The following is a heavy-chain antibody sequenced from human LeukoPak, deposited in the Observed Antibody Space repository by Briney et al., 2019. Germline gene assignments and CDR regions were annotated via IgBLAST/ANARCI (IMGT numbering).Heavy chain of an antibody. J-gene: IGHJ4*02. D-gene: IGHD3-22*01. CDR2: ISYDGSNK. CDR3: ARDRVSSGYIDY. V-gene: IGHV3-30*03. Sequence: GGSLRLSCAASGFTFSSYGMHWVRQAPGKGLEWVAVISYDGSNKYYADSVKGRFTISRDNSKSTLYLQMNSLRAEDTAVYYCARDRVSSGYIDYWGQGTLVTVSS. CDR1: GFTFSSYG.